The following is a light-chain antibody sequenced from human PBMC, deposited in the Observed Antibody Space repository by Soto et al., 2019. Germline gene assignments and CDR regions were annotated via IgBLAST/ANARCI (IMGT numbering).Light chain of an antibody. CDR2: SNN. J-gene: IGLJ2*01. CDR3: AAWDDSLDGHVV. V-gene: IGLV1-44*01. CDR1: SSNIGSNT. Sequence: QSVLTQPPSASGTPGQGVTISCSGSSSNIGSNTVNWYQKLPGTAPELLIYSNNQRPSGVPDRFSGSKSGTSASLAISGLQSEDEADYYCAAWDDSLDGHVVFGGGTKVTVL.